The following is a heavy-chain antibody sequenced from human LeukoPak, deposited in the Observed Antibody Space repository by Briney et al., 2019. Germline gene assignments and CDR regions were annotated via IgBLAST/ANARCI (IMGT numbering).Heavy chain of an antibody. CDR3: ARDGVRGGGWFDP. CDR2: IYHSGST. CDR1: GYSISSGYY. V-gene: IGHV4-38-2*02. D-gene: IGHD3-10*01. Sequence: SETLSLTCTVSGYSISSGYYWGWIRQPPGKGLEWIGSIYHSGSTYYNPSLKSRVTISVDTSKNHFSLNLTSVTAADTAVYYCARDGVRGGGWFDPWGQGTLVTVSS. J-gene: IGHJ5*02.